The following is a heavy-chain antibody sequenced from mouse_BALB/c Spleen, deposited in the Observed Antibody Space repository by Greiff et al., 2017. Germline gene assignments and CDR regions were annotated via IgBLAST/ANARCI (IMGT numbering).Heavy chain of an antibody. J-gene: IGHJ2*01. V-gene: IGHV5-12-1*01. D-gene: IGHD2-3*01. CDR1: GFTFSSYA. CDR2: ISSGGGST. CDR3: ARHPIYDGYYFDY. Sequence: EVMLVESGGGLVKPGGSLKLSCAASGFTFSSYAMSWVRQTPEKRLEWVAYISSGGGSTYYPDTVKGRFTISRDNAKNTLYLQMSSLKSEDTAMYYCARHPIYDGYYFDYWGQGTTLTVSS.